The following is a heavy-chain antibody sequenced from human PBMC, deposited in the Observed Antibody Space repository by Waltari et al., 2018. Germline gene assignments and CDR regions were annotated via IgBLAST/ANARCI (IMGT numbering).Heavy chain of an antibody. J-gene: IGHJ4*02. Sequence: QVQLVQSGAEVKKPGASVKVSCKASGYTFTGYYMHWVRQAPGQGLEWMGWINPNSGGTNYAQKFQGRVTMTRDTSISTAYMELGRLRSDDTAVYYCARPAHYYGSGSYYIGDPFDYWGQGTLVTVSS. V-gene: IGHV1-2*02. D-gene: IGHD3-10*01. CDR1: GYTFTGYY. CDR2: INPNSGGT. CDR3: ARPAHYYGSGSYYIGDPFDY.